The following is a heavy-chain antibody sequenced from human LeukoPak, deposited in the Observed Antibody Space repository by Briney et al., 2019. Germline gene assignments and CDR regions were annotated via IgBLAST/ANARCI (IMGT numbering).Heavy chain of an antibody. Sequence: SETLSLTCAVSGEPFSGYYWGWIRQPPGKGLELIGEINRHGNTDYNPSLKSRVSMSIDTSKNQFSLKLISVTAADTAVYYCARDRHYYDSSGYYPLDYWGQGTLVTVSS. V-gene: IGHV4-34*01. CDR3: ARDRHYYDSSGYYPLDY. CDR1: GEPFSGYY. J-gene: IGHJ4*02. CDR2: INRHGNT. D-gene: IGHD3-22*01.